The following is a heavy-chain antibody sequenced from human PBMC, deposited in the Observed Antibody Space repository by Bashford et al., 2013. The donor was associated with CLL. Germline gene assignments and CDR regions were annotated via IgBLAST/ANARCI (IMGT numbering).Heavy chain of an antibody. J-gene: IGHJ3*02. D-gene: IGHD5-12*01. CDR2: TYYRSKWYN. CDR3: ARGIIVATIGPAFDI. CDR1: GDSVSTNSGV. Sequence: TLSLTCAISGDSVSTNSGVWAWIRQSPSRGLEWLGRTYYRSKWYNEYAISVKSRITINPDTSKNQFSLHLNSVTPEDTAVYYCARGIIVATIGPAFDIWGQGTMVTVSS. V-gene: IGHV6-1*01.